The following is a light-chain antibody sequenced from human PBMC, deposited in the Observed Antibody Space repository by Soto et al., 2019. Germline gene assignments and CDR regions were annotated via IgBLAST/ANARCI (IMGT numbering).Light chain of an antibody. J-gene: IGKJ5*01. Sequence: EIVMTQSPATLSVSPGEGVTLSCRASQTVRSMIAWYQQKPGQAPGLLIYGASTRATGVPDRFSGTGSGTEFTLTISSLKSEDYAVYYCQQYKSWPPITFGQGTRLEI. V-gene: IGKV3-15*01. CDR2: GAS. CDR1: QTVRSM. CDR3: QQYKSWPPIT.